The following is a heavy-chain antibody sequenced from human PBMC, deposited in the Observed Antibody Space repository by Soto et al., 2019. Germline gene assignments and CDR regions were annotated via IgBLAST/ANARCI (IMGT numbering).Heavy chain of an antibody. CDR2: ISHSGST. V-gene: IGHV4-34*01. CDR3: ARYCSSATCYCVFDY. CDR1: GGSFSGYY. D-gene: IGHD2-2*01. Sequence: QVQLQQWGAGLLKPSETLSLTCAVYGGSFSGYYWSWIRQSPGKGLEWIGEISHSGSTIYNPPLASRVTISAATSKNRFSLRLSSVTAADTALYFCARYCSSATCYCVFDYWVQVTLVTVSP. J-gene: IGHJ4*02.